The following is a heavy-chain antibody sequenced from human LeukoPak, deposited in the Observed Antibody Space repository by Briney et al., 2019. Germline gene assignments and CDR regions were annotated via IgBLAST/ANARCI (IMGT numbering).Heavy chain of an antibody. J-gene: IGHJ6*03. Sequence: SETLSLTCTVSGGSISSSSYYWSWIRQPPGKGLEWIGYIYYSGSTNYNPSLKSRVTISVDTSKNQFSLKLSSVTAADTAVYYCARDRLAAAGTYYYYYMDVWGKGTTVTVSS. CDR2: IYYSGST. V-gene: IGHV4-61*01. CDR1: GGSISSSSYY. CDR3: ARDRLAAAGTYYYYYMDV. D-gene: IGHD6-13*01.